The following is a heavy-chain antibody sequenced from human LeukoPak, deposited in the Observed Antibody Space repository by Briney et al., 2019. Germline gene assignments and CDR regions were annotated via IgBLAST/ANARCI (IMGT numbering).Heavy chain of an antibody. CDR1: GFTFSSYW. CDR2: IKKDGSEK. J-gene: IGHJ6*03. V-gene: IGHV3-7*01. D-gene: IGHD3-10*01. CDR3: ARDMRRVAGSSGYYYYYYMDV. Sequence: GGSLRLSCAASGFTFSSYWMSWVRQAPGKGLEWVANIKKDGSEKYYVDSVKGRFTISRDNAKNSLYLQMNSLRAEDTAVYYCARDMRRVAGSSGYYYYYYMDVWGKGTTVTVSS.